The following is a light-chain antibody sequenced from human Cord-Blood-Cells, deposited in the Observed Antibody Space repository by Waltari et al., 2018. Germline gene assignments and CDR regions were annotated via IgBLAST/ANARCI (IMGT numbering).Light chain of an antibody. CDR2: DVS. CDR3: CSYAGSYTFV. J-gene: IGLJ1*01. Sequence: QSALTQPRSVSGSLGQSVTISCTGTSSDVGGYNYVSWYQQHPGKAPKLMIYDVSKRPSGVPDRFSGSKSGNTASLTISGLQAEDDADYYCCSYAGSYTFVFGTGTKVTVL. CDR1: SSDVGGYNY. V-gene: IGLV2-11*01.